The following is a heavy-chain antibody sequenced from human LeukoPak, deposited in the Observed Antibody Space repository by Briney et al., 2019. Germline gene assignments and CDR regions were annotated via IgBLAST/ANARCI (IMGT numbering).Heavy chain of an antibody. V-gene: IGHV3-64D*06. CDR1: GLTFSNYA. CDR2: ISTSGGGT. J-gene: IGHJ5*02. Sequence: PGGSLRLSCSASGLTFSNYAMHWVRQAPGKGLEYVSAISTSGGGTYYADSVKGRFTISRDNSKNTLYLQMSSLRAEDTAVYYCVKYSNSCYDPWGQGTLVTVSS. D-gene: IGHD1-26*01. CDR3: VKYSNSCYDP.